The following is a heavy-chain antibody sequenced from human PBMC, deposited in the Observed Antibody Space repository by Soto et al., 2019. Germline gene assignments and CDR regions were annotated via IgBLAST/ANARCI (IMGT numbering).Heavy chain of an antibody. CDR1: GDSINSSSSY. V-gene: IGHV4-39*01. D-gene: IGHD1-1*01. J-gene: IGHJ4*02. CDR2: IYYSGST. Sequence: SETLSLTCTVSGDSINSSSSYWGWIRQPPGKGLEWIGNIYYSGSTNYNPSLKSRVTISVDTSKNQFSLKLSSVTAADTAVYYCARQALLEPFFDYWGQGTLVTVSS. CDR3: ARQALLEPFFDY.